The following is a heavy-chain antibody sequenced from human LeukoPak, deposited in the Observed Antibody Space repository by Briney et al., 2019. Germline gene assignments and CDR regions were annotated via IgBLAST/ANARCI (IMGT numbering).Heavy chain of an antibody. Sequence: SETLSLTCAVYGGSLSGYYWSWIRQPSGKGLEWIGEINHSGSTNYNPSLKSRVTISVDTSKNQFSLKLSSVTAADTAVYYCARGRPPNYWGQGTLVTVSS. V-gene: IGHV4-34*01. CDR1: GGSLSGYY. CDR3: ARGRPPNY. J-gene: IGHJ4*02. CDR2: INHSGST.